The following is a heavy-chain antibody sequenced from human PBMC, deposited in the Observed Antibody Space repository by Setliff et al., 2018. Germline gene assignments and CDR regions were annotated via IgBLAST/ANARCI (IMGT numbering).Heavy chain of an antibody. Sequence: ASVKVSCKASGYSFLSYGITWVRQAPGQGLEWMGWISAQDGNTIYAQNFQGRVTMTTDTSTSTAYMQLSSLRTEDTAVYYCAREGVDIRSSTDYRYYMDVWGKGTTVTVSS. J-gene: IGHJ6*03. V-gene: IGHV1-18*01. CDR3: AREGVDIRSSTDYRYYMDV. D-gene: IGHD5-12*01. CDR2: ISAQDGNT. CDR1: GYSFLSYG.